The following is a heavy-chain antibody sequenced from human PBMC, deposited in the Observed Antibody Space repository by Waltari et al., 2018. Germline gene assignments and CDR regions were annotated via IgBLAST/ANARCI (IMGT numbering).Heavy chain of an antibody. CDR2: ISGNSGRI. D-gene: IGHD6-13*01. Sequence: DVQLVESGGGLVQPGRSLRLSCAASGFTFDAYAMNWVRQAPGTGLEWVSGISGNSGRIGYADSVKGRFTISRDNAKNSLYLQMNSLRAEDTALYYCAKGLAAGYYYYYGMDVWGQGTTVTVSS. CDR3: AKGLAAGYYYYYGMDV. V-gene: IGHV3-9*01. J-gene: IGHJ6*02. CDR1: GFTFDAYA.